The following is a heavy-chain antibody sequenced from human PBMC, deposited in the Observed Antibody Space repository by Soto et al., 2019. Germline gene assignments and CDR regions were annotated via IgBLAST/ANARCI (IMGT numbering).Heavy chain of an antibody. Sequence: SETLSLTCTVSGGSISSSSYYWGWIRQPPGKGLEWIGSIYYSGSTYYNPSLKSRVTISVDTSKNQFSLKLSSVTAADTAVYYCAGPDVSSSVDYWGQGTLVTVSS. V-gene: IGHV4-39*01. CDR2: IYYSGST. CDR1: GGSISSSSYY. CDR3: AGPDVSSSVDY. J-gene: IGHJ4*02. D-gene: IGHD6-6*01.